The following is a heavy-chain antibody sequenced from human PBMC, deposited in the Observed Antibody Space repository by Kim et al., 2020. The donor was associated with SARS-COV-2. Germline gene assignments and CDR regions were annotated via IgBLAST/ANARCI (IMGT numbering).Heavy chain of an antibody. CDR2: INPSGGST. V-gene: IGHV1-46*01. J-gene: IGHJ6*02. CDR1: GYTFTSYY. CDR3: ARVYHSGWPSIWSENYYGMDV. D-gene: IGHD3-3*01. Sequence: ASVKVSCKASGYTFTSYYMHWVRQAPGQGLEWMGIINPSGGSTSYAQKFQGRVTMTRDTSTSTVYMELSSLRSEDTAVYYCARVYHSGWPSIWSENYYGMDVWGQGTTVTVSS.